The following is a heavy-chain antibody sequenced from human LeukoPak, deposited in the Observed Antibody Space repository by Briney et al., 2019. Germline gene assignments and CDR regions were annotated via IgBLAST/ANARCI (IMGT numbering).Heavy chain of an antibody. Sequence: SETLSLTCTVSGGSISSYYWSWFRQPPGKGLGWIGYIYYSGSTNYNPSLKSRVTISVDTSKNQFSLKLSSVTAADTAVYYCAREDSSGWLDYWGQGTLVTVSS. CDR2: IYYSGST. J-gene: IGHJ4*02. D-gene: IGHD6-19*01. V-gene: IGHV4-59*01. CDR1: GGSISSYY. CDR3: AREDSSGWLDY.